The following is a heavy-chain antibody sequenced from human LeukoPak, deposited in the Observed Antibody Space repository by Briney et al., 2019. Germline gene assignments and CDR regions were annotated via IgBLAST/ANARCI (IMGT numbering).Heavy chain of an antibody. CDR1: GGSISSSSYY. CDR2: IYYSGST. D-gene: IGHD3-10*01. CDR3: ARGPHYYGSGSYYLGIDY. Sequence: SETLSLTCTVSGGSISSSSYYWGWIRQPPGKGLEWIGSIYYSGSTYYNPSLKSRVTISVDTSKNQFSLKLSSVTAADTAVYYCARGPHYYGSGSYYLGIDYWGQGTLVTVSS. J-gene: IGHJ4*02. V-gene: IGHV4-39*07.